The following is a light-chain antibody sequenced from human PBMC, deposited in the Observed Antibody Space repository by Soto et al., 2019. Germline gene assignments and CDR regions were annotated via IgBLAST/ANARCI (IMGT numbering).Light chain of an antibody. CDR1: QTVSSN. CDR3: QQYNNWPPYT. V-gene: IGKV3-15*01. Sequence: EIVVTQSPATLSVSPGERATLSCRASQTVSSNLAWYQQRPGQAPRLLIYGASTRATGIPARFSGSGSVTEFTLTISSLQSEDFAVYYCQQYNNWPPYTFGQGTKLEIK. CDR2: GAS. J-gene: IGKJ2*01.